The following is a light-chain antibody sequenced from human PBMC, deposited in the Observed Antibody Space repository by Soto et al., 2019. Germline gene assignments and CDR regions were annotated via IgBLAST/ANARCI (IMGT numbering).Light chain of an antibody. CDR3: SSYTSSSTWV. J-gene: IGLJ3*02. CDR1: SSDFGDDKY. CDR2: EVS. V-gene: IGLV2-14*01. Sequence: QSALTQPASVSGSPGQSITVSCTGSSSDFGDDKYVSWYQQHPGKAPKLMIYEVSNRPSGVSNRFSGSKSGNTASLTISGLQAEDEADYYCSSYTSSSTWVFGGGTKLTVL.